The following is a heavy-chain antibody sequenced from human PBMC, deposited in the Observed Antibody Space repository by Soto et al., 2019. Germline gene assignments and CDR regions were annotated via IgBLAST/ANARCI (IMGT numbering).Heavy chain of an antibody. CDR2: IYYSGST. Sequence: SETLSLTCTVSGGSLTSGSYYWSWIRQPTGKGLEWIGNIYYSGSTNYNPSLKSRVTISVDTSKNQFSLKLSSVTAADTAVYYCARGAGYDILTGYPPFNWFDPWGQGTLVTVSS. CDR3: ARGAGYDILTGYPPFNWFDP. V-gene: IGHV4-61*01. J-gene: IGHJ5*02. CDR1: GGSLTSGSYY. D-gene: IGHD3-9*01.